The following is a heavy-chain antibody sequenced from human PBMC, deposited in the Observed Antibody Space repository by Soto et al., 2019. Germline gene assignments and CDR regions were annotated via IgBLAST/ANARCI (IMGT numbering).Heavy chain of an antibody. Sequence: QVQLVESGGGVVQPGRSLRLSCAASVFTFNDYGMHWVRQAPGKELEWVASMSYDERNDYYADSVKGRFTISRDNSKRTLYLQMNSLSAEDTALYYCVKDQAVGRYSAGFDAFDIWGQGTMVIVST. V-gene: IGHV3-30*18. J-gene: IGHJ3*02. CDR1: VFTFNDYG. CDR3: VKDQAVGRYSAGFDAFDI. CDR2: MSYDERND. D-gene: IGHD5-18*01.